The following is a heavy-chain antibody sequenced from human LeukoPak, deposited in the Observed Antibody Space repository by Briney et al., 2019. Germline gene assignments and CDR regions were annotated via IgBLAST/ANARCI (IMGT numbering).Heavy chain of an antibody. CDR3: AKGASSGWLLYWFDP. Sequence: GGSLRLSCAASGFTFSDYAMTWVRQPPGKGLQWVSGISGSGASSYYADSVKGRFIISIDNSKNTLYLQMDSLRAEDTAVYYCAKGASSGWLLYWFDPWGQGTLVTVSS. V-gene: IGHV3-23*01. CDR1: GFTFSDYA. CDR2: ISGSGASS. D-gene: IGHD6-19*01. J-gene: IGHJ5*02.